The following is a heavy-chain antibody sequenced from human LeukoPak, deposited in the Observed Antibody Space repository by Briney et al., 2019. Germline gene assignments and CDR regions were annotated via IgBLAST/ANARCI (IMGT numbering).Heavy chain of an antibody. J-gene: IGHJ3*02. CDR1: GFTFSSYG. CDR3: ARDLSI. CDR2: IWYDGSNK. V-gene: IGHV3-33*01. Sequence: GGSLRLSCAASGFTFSSYGMHWVRQAPGKGLEWVAVIWYDGSNKYSADSLKRRFTISRDNSKNTLSLQMNSLRAEDTAVYYCARDLSIWGQGTMVTVSS. D-gene: IGHD3-9*01.